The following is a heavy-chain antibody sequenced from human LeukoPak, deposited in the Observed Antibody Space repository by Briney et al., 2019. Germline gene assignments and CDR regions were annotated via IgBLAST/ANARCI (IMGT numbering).Heavy chain of an antibody. CDR1: GFTFSSDA. CDR3: AKARRQWLSAFDI. J-gene: IGHJ3*02. CDR2: ISGSGGST. D-gene: IGHD6-19*01. V-gene: IGHV3-23*01. Sequence: PGGSLRLSSAASGFTFSSDAMSWVPQAPGKGREWFSAISGSGGSTYYADSVQGRFTISRDNSKNTLYLQMNSLRAEDTAVYYCAKARRQWLSAFDIWGQGTMVTVSS.